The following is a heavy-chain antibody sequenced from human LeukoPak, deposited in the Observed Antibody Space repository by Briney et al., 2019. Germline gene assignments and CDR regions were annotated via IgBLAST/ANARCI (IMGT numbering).Heavy chain of an antibody. D-gene: IGHD5-18*01. CDR2: ISAYNGNT. Sequence: ASVRVSCKASGYTFTSYGISWVRQAPGQGLECMVWISAYNGNTNYAQKLQGRVTMTTDTSTSTAYMELRSLRSDDTAVYYCARRDTAMVPGIDYWGQGTLVTVSS. CDR3: ARRDTAMVPGIDY. CDR1: GYTFTSYG. V-gene: IGHV1-18*04. J-gene: IGHJ4*02.